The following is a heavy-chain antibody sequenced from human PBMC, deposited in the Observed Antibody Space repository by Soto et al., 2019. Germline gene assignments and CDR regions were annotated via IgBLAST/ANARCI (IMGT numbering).Heavy chain of an antibody. J-gene: IGHJ6*02. CDR3: AKRLRYFDWLLSDYYYYGMDV. V-gene: IGHV3-23*01. CDR2: ISGSGGST. Sequence: PGGSLRLSCAASGFTFSSYAMSWVRQAPGKGLEWVSAISGSGGSTYYADSVKGRFTISRDNSKNTLYLQMNSLRAEDTAVYYCAKRLRYFDWLLSDYYYYGMDVWGQGTTVTVSS. D-gene: IGHD3-9*01. CDR1: GFTFSSYA.